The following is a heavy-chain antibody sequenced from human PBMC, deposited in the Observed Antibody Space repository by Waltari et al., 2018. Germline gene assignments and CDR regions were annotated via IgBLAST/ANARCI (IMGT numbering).Heavy chain of an antibody. CDR1: GYTFTASY. Sequence: QVQLVQSGAEVKKPGTSVKVSCRASGYTFTASYIHWVRLAPGQGLEWMGWVNPNSGATYSAQKFQGRVTMTRDTSITTAYMELSSLTYDDTALYYCAKTKSMDVWGQGTTVTVSS. CDR3: AKTKSMDV. J-gene: IGHJ6*02. V-gene: IGHV1-2*02. CDR2: VNPNSGAT.